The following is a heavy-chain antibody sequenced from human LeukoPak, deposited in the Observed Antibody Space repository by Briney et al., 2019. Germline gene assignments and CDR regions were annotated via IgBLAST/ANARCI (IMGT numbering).Heavy chain of an antibody. Sequence: SETLSLTCTVSGGSVSSGSYYWSWIRQPPGKGLEWIGYIYYSGSTNYNPSLKGRVTISVDTSKNQFSLKLSSVTAADTAVYFCASAGGTSPTLDYWGRGALVTVSS. V-gene: IGHV4-61*01. CDR1: GGSVSSGSYY. CDR3: ASAGGTSPTLDY. CDR2: IYYSGST. J-gene: IGHJ4*02. D-gene: IGHD6-25*01.